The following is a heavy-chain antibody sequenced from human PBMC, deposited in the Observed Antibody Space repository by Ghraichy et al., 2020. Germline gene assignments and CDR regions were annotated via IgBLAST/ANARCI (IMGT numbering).Heavy chain of an antibody. J-gene: IGHJ4*02. V-gene: IGHV4-31*03. CDR3: ARETHDSSSWEGPGDY. D-gene: IGHD6-13*01. CDR2: IYYSGST. Sequence: SETLSLTCTVSGGSISSGGYYWSWIRQHPGKGLEWIGYIYYSGSTYYNPSLKSRVTISVDTSKNQFSLKLSSVTAADTAVYYCARETHDSSSWEGPGDYWGQGTLVTVSS. CDR1: GGSISSGGYY.